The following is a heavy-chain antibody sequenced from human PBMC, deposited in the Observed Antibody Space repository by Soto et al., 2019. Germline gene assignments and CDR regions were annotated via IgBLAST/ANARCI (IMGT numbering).Heavy chain of an antibody. D-gene: IGHD6-13*01. CDR2: INPNGGVT. CDR3: ARLGNSRWLCFDY. J-gene: IGHJ4*02. Sequence: ASVKVSCKASGYTFTHYYIHWVRQAPGQGLEWMGIINPNGGVTTYAQKFRAGFTMTRDTSTSTVYMELSSLRSEDTAVYYCARLGNSRWLCFDYWGQGTQVTVSS. CDR1: GYTFTHYY. V-gene: IGHV1-46*01.